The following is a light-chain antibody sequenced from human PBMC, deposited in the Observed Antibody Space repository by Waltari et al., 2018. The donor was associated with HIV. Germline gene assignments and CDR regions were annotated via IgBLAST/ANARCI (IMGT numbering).Light chain of an antibody. Sequence: SYELTQPPSVSVSPGQTARLTCSGDALPKQYAYWYHQKPGQAPVLVIYNDTERPLWIPERFSGSSSGTTVTLTISGVQAEDEADYYCQSADSSGTWVFGGGTKLTVL. V-gene: IGLV3-25*03. CDR1: ALPKQY. J-gene: IGLJ3*02. CDR3: QSADSSGTWV. CDR2: NDT.